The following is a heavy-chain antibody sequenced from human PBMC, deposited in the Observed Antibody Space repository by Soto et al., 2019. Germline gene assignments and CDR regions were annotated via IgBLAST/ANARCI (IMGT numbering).Heavy chain of an antibody. D-gene: IGHD2-15*01. Sequence: QVQLVESGGGVVQPGRSLRLSCAASGFTFSNNGMHWVRQAPGKGLEWVAVIWYDGINKYYADSVKGRFIISRDNSKITVYLQMNILRADDTAVYYCARDRVQMVDGLDVWGQGTMVTVSS. CDR2: IWYDGINK. J-gene: IGHJ6*02. CDR3: ARDRVQMVDGLDV. V-gene: IGHV3-33*01. CDR1: GFTFSNNG.